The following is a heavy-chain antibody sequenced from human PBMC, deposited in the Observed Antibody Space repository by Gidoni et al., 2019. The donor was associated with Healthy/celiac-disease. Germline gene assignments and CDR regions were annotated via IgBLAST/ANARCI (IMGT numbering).Heavy chain of an antibody. CDR2: IIPSFGTA. CDR1: GGTFSSYA. Sequence: QVQLVQSGAAVKKPGSSVKVSCKASGGTFSSYAIRWVRQAPGQGLEWMGGIIPSFGTANYAQKFQGRVTITADESTSTAYMELSSLRSEDTAVYYCARDAYGLTRGGYYYYYMDGWGKGTTVTVSS. V-gene: IGHV1-69*01. CDR3: ARDAYGLTRGGYYYYYMDG. J-gene: IGHJ6*03. D-gene: IGHD4-17*01.